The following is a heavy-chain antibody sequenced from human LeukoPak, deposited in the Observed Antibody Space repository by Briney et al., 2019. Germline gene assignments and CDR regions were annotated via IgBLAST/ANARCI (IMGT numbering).Heavy chain of an antibody. D-gene: IGHD2/OR15-2a*01. V-gene: IGHV3-21*01. Sequence: KTGGSLRLSCAASGFSFSTYSMNWVRQAPGKGLEWVSSISSSSSHIYYADSVKGRFTISRDNAKNSLFLQMNSLTADDTAVYYCARERTTIVSGTTIGAYWGQGTLVTVSS. J-gene: IGHJ4*02. CDR1: GFSFSTYS. CDR2: ISSSSSHI. CDR3: ARERTTIVSGTTIGAY.